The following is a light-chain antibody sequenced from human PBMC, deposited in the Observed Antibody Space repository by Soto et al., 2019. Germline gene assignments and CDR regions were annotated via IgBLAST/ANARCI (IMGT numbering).Light chain of an antibody. CDR3: QQHNSYSPKRT. CDR1: QSISSW. CDR2: DAS. V-gene: IGKV1-5*01. Sequence: DIQMTQSPSTLTASVGNKVTITCRAIQSISSWLAWYQQKPGKAPKLLIYDASSLESGVPSRFSGSGSGTEFTLTISSLQPDDFATYYCQQHNSYSPKRTFGQGTKVDIK. J-gene: IGKJ1*01.